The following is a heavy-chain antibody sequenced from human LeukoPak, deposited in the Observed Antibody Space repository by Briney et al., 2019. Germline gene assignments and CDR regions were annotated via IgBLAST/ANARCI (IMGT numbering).Heavy chain of an antibody. CDR1: EFIFSDYW. D-gene: IGHD3-10*01. CDR2: IKQGGREE. CDR3: ARDNGGWFDS. Sequence: GGSLRLSCVASEFIFSDYWMSWVRQAPGKGLEWVANIKQGGREEKYVGSVKGRFAISRDDAKGTLYLQMDSLSGDDAAVYYCARDNGGWFDSWGRGTLVTVSS. J-gene: IGHJ5*01. V-gene: IGHV3-7*03.